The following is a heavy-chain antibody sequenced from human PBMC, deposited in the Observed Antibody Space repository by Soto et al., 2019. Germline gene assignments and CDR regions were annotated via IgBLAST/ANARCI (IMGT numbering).Heavy chain of an antibody. J-gene: IGHJ5*02. V-gene: IGHV4-59*01. CDR2: IHYTGST. CDR3: ARDLTISSTDGPLDP. D-gene: IGHD1-1*01. Sequence: SETLSLTCTVSGGSMSRYYWTWIRQPPGKGLEWIGNIHYTGSTNYNPSLKSRVTILLGTSTSQFSLKVSSVTAADTAVYYCARDLTISSTDGPLDPWGHGTLVTAPQ. CDR1: GGSMSRYY.